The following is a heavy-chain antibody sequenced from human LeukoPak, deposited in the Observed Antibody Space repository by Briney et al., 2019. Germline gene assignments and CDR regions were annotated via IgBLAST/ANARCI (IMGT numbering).Heavy chain of an antibody. Sequence: PETLSLTCTVSGGSISSTSYYWGWIRQRPGKGLEWIATVHYSGSTYYNPSLKSRATISLDTTKNQFSLKVKSVTAADTAVYYCARDRITIFGVVIYMDVWGKGTTAIVSS. J-gene: IGHJ6*03. CDR1: GGSISSTSYY. CDR2: VHYSGST. V-gene: IGHV4-39*07. D-gene: IGHD3-3*01. CDR3: ARDRITIFGVVIYMDV.